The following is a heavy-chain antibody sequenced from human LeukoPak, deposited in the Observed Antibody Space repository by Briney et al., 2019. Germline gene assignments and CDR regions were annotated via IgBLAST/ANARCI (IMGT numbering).Heavy chain of an antibody. J-gene: IGHJ4*02. Sequence: PGGSLRLSCAASGFTFSTYAIHWVRQAPGKGLEWVAVIWYDGSNKYYADSVKGRFTISRDNSKNTLYLQMNSLRAEDTAVYYCARDPRPVVPAFRYFDYWGQGTLVTVSS. V-gene: IGHV3-33*08. D-gene: IGHD2-2*01. CDR2: IWYDGSNK. CDR1: GFTFSTYA. CDR3: ARDPRPVVPAFRYFDY.